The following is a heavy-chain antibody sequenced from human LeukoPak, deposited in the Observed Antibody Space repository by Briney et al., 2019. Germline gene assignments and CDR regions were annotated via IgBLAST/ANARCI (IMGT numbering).Heavy chain of an antibody. CDR1: GCSFTSGNYY. J-gene: IGHJ4*02. CDR2: IYTNGGA. CDR3: AREPPGY. Sequence: ASETLSLTCTVSGCSFTSGNYYWNWIRQPAGKGLEWIGRIYTNGGASYNPSLKSRVTISIDASKNQFSLKLSSVTAAAAAVYYCAREPPGYWVQGILVTVSS. V-gene: IGHV4-61*02.